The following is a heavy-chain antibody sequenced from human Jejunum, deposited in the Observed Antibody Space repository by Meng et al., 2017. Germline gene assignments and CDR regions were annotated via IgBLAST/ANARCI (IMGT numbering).Heavy chain of an antibody. CDR1: GFSLTTNGVG. CDR2: IYWDDDK. V-gene: IGHV2-5*02. Sequence: QIPLNEHGPTLANPPQTLPLTCTFSGFSLTTNGVGVGWLRQSPGKALECLGIIYWDDDKRYNPSLRNRLTLTKDTSKNQVVLTMTNMDPVDTATYYCAHRLVYRNYWDVGWFDPWGQGTLVTVSS. CDR3: AHRLVYRNYWDVGWFDP. J-gene: IGHJ5*02. D-gene: IGHD1-1*01.